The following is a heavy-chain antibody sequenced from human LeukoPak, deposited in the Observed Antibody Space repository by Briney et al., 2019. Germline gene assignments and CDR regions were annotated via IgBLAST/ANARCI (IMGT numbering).Heavy chain of an antibody. V-gene: IGHV4-4*07. D-gene: IGHD3-22*01. Sequence: KPSETLSLTCTVSGGSISSYYWSWIRQPAGKGLEWIGRIYTSGSTNYNPSLKSRVTMSVDTSKNQFSLKLSSVTAADTAVYYCARGGSYYYDSSGYYYPFDYWGPGTLVTVSS. J-gene: IGHJ4*02. CDR3: ARGGSYYYDSSGYYYPFDY. CDR1: GGSISSYY. CDR2: IYTSGST.